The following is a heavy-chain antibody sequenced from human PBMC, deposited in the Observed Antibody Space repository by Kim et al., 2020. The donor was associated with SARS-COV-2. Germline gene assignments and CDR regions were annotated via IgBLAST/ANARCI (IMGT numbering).Heavy chain of an antibody. CDR1: GYTFTSYY. D-gene: IGHD2-2*01. CDR2: INPSGGST. CDR3: ARDRAKYCSSTSCAHGAFDI. Sequence: ASVKVSCKASGYTFTSYYMHWVRQAPGQGLEWMGIINPSGGSTSYAQKFQGRVTMTRDTSTSTVYMELSSLRSEDTAVYYCARDRAKYCSSTSCAHGAFDIWGQGTMVTVSS. V-gene: IGHV1-46*01. J-gene: IGHJ3*02.